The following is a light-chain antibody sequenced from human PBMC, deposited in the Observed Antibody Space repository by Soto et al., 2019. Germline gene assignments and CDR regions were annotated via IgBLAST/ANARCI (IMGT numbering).Light chain of an antibody. CDR3: SSYTSITTWV. V-gene: IGLV2-14*01. CDR2: EVS. CDR1: SSDVGGYNY. J-gene: IGLJ3*02. Sequence: QSALTQPASVSGSPGQSITISCTGTSSDVGGYNYVSWYQQHPGKAPKLMIFEVSSRPSGVSNRFSGSKSGNTASLTISGLQAEDEADYYCSSYTSITTWVLGGGTKLTVL.